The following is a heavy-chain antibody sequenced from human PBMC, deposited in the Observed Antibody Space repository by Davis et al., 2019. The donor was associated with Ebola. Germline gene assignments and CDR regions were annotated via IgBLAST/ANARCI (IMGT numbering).Heavy chain of an antibody. CDR1: GGSISSGGNS. D-gene: IGHD1-26*01. V-gene: IGHV4-30-2*03. CDR2: MYHSGST. CDR3: ARHLSGSYYKHFDY. J-gene: IGHJ4*02. Sequence: MPSESLSLTCAVSGGSISSGGNSWIWIRQPAGKGREWIGYMYHSGSTYYNPSLKSRVTISVDTSKNQFSLKLSSVTAADTAVYYCARHLSGSYYKHFDYWGQGTLVTVSS.